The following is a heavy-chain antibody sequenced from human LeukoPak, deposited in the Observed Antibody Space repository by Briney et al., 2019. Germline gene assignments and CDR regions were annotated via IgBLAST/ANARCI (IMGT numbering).Heavy chain of an antibody. CDR3: AKGRTVVVAADIDY. Sequence: GGSLRLSCEASGFTFSSYWMSWVRQAPGKGLEWVSGISGSGGSTYYADSVKGRFTISRDNSKNTLYLQMNSLRAEDTAVYYCAKGRTVVVAADIDYWGQGTLVTVSS. V-gene: IGHV3-23*01. D-gene: IGHD2-2*01. CDR1: GFTFSSYW. CDR2: ISGSGGST. J-gene: IGHJ4*02.